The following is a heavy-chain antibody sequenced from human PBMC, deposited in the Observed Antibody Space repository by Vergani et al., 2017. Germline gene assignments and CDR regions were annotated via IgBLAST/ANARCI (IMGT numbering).Heavy chain of an antibody. Sequence: QVQLVESGGGVVQRGGSLRLSCATSGFTLSNYDMQWIRQGPGKGLEFVAFIQFDGSNKYYADSVKGRFTLSRDFSKNTLYLQMNSLRTDDTATYFCAKHFRGWGSNSWGQGTQVIVS. CDR2: IQFDGSNK. CDR3: AKHFRGWGSNS. J-gene: IGHJ4*02. D-gene: IGHD3-16*01. CDR1: GFTLSNYD. V-gene: IGHV3-30*02.